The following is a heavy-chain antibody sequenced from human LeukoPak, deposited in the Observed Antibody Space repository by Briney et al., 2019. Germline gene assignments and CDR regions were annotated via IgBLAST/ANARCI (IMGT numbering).Heavy chain of an antibody. CDR2: ISSSSTI. CDR1: GFTFSSYS. V-gene: IGHV3-48*01. J-gene: IGHJ4*02. Sequence: GSLRLSCAASGFTFSSYSMNWVRQAPGKGLEWVSYISSSSTIYYADSVKGRFTISRDNAKNSLYLQMNSLRAEDTAVYYCAIEQDLDYWGQGTLVTVAS. CDR3: AIEQDLDY.